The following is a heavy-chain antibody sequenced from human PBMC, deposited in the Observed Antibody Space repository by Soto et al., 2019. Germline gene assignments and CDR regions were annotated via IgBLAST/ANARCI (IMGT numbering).Heavy chain of an antibody. CDR3: ARDVPYYDILTSEQWAPYYGMDV. D-gene: IGHD3-9*01. CDR2: FDPEDGET. Sequence: ASVKVSCKVSGYTLTELSMHWVRQAPGKGLEWMGGFDPEDGETIYAQKFQGRVTMTEDTSTGTAYMELRSLRSDDTAVYYCARDVPYYDILTSEQWAPYYGMDVWGQGTTVTVSS. J-gene: IGHJ6*02. CDR1: GYTLTELS. V-gene: IGHV1-24*01.